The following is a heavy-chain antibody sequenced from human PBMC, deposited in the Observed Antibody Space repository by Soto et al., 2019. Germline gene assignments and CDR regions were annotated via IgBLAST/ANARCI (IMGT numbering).Heavy chain of an antibody. J-gene: IGHJ5*02. Sequence: EVQLVESGGGLVKPGGSLRLSCAASGFTFSNAWMSWVRQAPGKGLEWVGRIKSKTDGGTTDYAAPVKGRFTISRDASKNTLYMQMNSLKTEDTAVYYCTAEHYEILTGPADWFDPWGQGTLVTVSS. CDR1: GFTFSNAW. CDR2: IKSKTDGGTT. V-gene: IGHV3-15*01. CDR3: TAEHYEILTGPADWFDP. D-gene: IGHD3-9*01.